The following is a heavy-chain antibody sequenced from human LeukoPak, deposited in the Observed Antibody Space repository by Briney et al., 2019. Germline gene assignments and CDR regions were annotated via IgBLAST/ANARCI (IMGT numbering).Heavy chain of an antibody. D-gene: IGHD6-19*01. J-gene: IGHJ4*02. CDR3: ARGGVYSSGSYYLYYFDY. CDR1: GFTFSSYD. Sequence: GGSLRLSCVASGFTFSSYDMHWVRQAPGKGLEWVALISYDGSNKYYADSVKGRFTISRDNSKNTLYLQMNSLRAEDTAVYYCARGGVYSSGSYYLYYFDYWGQGTLVTVSS. CDR2: ISYDGSNK. V-gene: IGHV3-30-3*01.